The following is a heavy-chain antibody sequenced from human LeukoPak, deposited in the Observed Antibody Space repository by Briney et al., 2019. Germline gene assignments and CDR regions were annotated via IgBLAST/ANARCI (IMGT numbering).Heavy chain of an antibody. D-gene: IGHD6-13*01. CDR1: GSTFTSYY. V-gene: IGHV1-46*01. Sequence: ASVKVSCKASGSTFTSYYMHWVRQAPGQGLEWMGIINPSGGSTSYAQKFQGRVNMTRDMSTSTVYMELSSLRSEDTAVYYCARVKAAAEWVAFHIWGQGTMVTVSS. J-gene: IGHJ3*02. CDR2: INPSGGST. CDR3: ARVKAAAEWVAFHI.